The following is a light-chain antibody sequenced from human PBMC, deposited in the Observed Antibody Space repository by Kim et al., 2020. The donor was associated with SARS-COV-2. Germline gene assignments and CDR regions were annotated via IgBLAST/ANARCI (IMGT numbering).Light chain of an antibody. CDR3: QQYNDSPLIS. CDR1: QSVRNN. CDR2: GAS. Sequence: IVMTQSPATLSVSPGERVTLSCRASQSVRNNLAWYQQRPGQAPRLLLYGASTRATDIPARFSGSGSGTEFTLTIRSLQSEDLAVYYCQQYNDSPLISFGGGTKLEI. V-gene: IGKV3-15*01. J-gene: IGKJ4*01.